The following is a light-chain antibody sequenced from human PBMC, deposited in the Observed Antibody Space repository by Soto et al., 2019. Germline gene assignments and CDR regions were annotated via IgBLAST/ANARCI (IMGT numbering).Light chain of an antibody. Sequence: DIKMTQSPSTLSASVGDRVTITCRASQSISTWLAWYQQKPGKAPKVLIYKASSLESGVPSRFSGSGSGTEFTLTISSLQPDDFATYYCLQYNGYSRTFGQGTKVEIK. CDR3: LQYNGYSRT. CDR2: KAS. J-gene: IGKJ1*01. V-gene: IGKV1-5*03. CDR1: QSISTW.